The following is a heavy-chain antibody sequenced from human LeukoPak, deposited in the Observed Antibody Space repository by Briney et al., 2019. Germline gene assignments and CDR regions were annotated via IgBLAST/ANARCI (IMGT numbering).Heavy chain of an antibody. CDR2: IYYSGST. D-gene: IGHD3-22*01. Sequence: PSETLSLTCTVSGGSISSHYWSWIRQPPGKGLEWIGYIYYSGSTNYNPSLKGRVTISVDTSKNQFSLKLSSVTAADTAVYYCARDTEYYYDSSRWFDPWGQGTLVTVSS. CDR1: GGSISSHY. V-gene: IGHV4-59*11. J-gene: IGHJ5*02. CDR3: ARDTEYYYDSSRWFDP.